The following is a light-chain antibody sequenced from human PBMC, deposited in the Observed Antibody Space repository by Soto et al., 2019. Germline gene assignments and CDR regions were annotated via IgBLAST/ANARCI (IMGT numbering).Light chain of an antibody. CDR3: SAYAGSNTFV. CDR2: EVT. J-gene: IGLJ1*01. Sequence: QSALAQPSSASGSPGQSVTISCTGTSSDVGDNYVSWYQQHLGKAPKLIIYEVTLRPSGVPDRFSGFKSGNTASLTVSGLQADDEADYYCSAYAGSNTFVFGTGTKVTVL. CDR1: SSDVGDNY. V-gene: IGLV2-8*01.